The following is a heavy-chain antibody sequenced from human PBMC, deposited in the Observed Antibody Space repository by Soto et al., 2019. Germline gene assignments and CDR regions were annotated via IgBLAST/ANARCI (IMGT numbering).Heavy chain of an antibody. CDR3: ARALGYCSSTSCYSGYYYGMDV. V-gene: IGHV3-73*01. Sequence: GGSLRLSCAASGFTFSGSAMHWVRQAPGKGLEWVGRIRSKANSYATAYAASMKGRFIISRDDSKNTAYLQMNSLRAEDTAVYYCARALGYCSSTSCYSGYYYGMDVWGQGTTVTVSS. CDR1: GFTFSGSA. CDR2: IRSKANSYAT. D-gene: IGHD2-2*01. J-gene: IGHJ6*02.